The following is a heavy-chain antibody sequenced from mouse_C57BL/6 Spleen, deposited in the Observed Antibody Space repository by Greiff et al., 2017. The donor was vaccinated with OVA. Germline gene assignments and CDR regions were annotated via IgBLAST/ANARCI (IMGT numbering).Heavy chain of an antibody. CDR2: ISGGGGNT. V-gene: IGHV5-9*01. CDR1: GFTFSSYT. J-gene: IGHJ2*01. CDR3: ARQGIYYGNMYYFDY. Sequence: EVQGVESGGGLVKPGGSLKLSCAASGFTFSSYTMSWVRQTPEKRLEWVATISGGGGNTYYPDSVKGRFTISRDNAKNTLYLQMSSLRSEDTALYYCARQGIYYGNMYYFDYWGQGTTLTVSS. D-gene: IGHD2-1*01.